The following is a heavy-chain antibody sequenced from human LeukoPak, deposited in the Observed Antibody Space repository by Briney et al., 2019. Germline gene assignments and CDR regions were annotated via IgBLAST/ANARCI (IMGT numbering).Heavy chain of an antibody. CDR1: GGTFSSYA. D-gene: IGHD1-26*01. V-gene: IGHV1-69*06. J-gene: IGHJ6*03. CDR2: IIPIFGTA. CDR3: ATGAGATPRGSYYYYMDV. Sequence: SVKVSCKASGGTFSSYAISWVRQAPGQGLEWMGGIIPIFGTAIYAQKFQGRVTMTEDTSTDTAYMELSSLRSEDTAVYYCATGAGATPRGSYYYYMDVWGKGTTVTVSS.